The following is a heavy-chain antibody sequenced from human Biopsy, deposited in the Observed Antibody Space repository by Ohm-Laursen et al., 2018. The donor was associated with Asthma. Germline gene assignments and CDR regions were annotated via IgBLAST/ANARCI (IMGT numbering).Heavy chain of an antibody. Sequence: SVEVSCKSLGGTFNTYVIGWVRQAPGQGLEWMGGINSVFGTTTYPQKFQDRVTITADDSTSTVYMELSSLRSEDTAVYYCTRKAGSCISRTCYSLDFWGQGTLVTVSS. CDR2: INSVFGTT. D-gene: IGHD2-2*01. J-gene: IGHJ4*02. V-gene: IGHV1-69*13. CDR3: TRKAGSCISRTCYSLDF. CDR1: GGTFNTYV.